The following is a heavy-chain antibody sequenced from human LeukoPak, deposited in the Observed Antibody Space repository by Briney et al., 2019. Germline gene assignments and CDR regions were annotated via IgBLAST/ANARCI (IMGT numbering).Heavy chain of an antibody. CDR2: IYHSGST. CDR3: ASVGKGDGYNSPGDY. CDR1: GYSISSGYY. V-gene: IGHV4-38-2*02. Sequence: NPSETLSLTCTVSGYSISSGYYWGWIRQPPGKGLEWIGSIYHSGSTYYNPSLKSRVTISVDTSKNQFSLKLSSVTAADTAVYYCASVGKGDGYNSPGDYWGQGTLVTVSS. D-gene: IGHD5-24*01. J-gene: IGHJ4*02.